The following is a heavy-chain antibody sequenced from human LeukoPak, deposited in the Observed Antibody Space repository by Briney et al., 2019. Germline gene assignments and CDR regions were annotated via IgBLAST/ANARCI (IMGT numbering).Heavy chain of an antibody. V-gene: IGHV3-23*01. J-gene: IGHJ4*02. CDR2: ISGSGPYT. D-gene: IGHD2-2*03. CDR1: GFTFSSYA. Sequence: GGSLRLSCAASGFTFSSYAMSWVRQAPGKGLEWVSGISGSGPYTFYTDSVKGRFTISRDSSKNTLYLQMDSLRAEDTALYYCAKHGYCSGISCFFDFWGQGTLVTVSS. CDR3: AKHGYCSGISCFFDF.